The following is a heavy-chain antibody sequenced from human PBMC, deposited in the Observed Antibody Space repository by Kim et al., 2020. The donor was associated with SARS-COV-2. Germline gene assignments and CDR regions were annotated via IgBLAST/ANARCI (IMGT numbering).Heavy chain of an antibody. V-gene: IGHV3-30*04. Sequence: GGSLRLSCAASGFTFSAHALHWVRQAPGKGLEWVALIAYDGSHIFYPDSVKGRFIISRDNTKSTLYLQMNSLRREDTAVYYCLTENGSGSFDHWGQGTLVPVSS. CDR3: LTENGSGSFDH. D-gene: IGHD3-10*01. CDR1: GFTFSAHA. CDR2: IAYDGSHI. J-gene: IGHJ4*02.